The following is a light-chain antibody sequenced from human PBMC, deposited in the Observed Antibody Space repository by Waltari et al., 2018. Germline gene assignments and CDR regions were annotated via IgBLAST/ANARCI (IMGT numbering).Light chain of an antibody. J-gene: IGLJ3*02. Sequence: QSALTQPASVSGSPGQSITISCTGTSSDVGGYNHVSWYQQLPGKTPKLIISEVSNRPSGVSDRFSCSKSGNTASLTISGLQAEDEADYYCTSYTSISTRVFGGGTKLTVL. CDR3: TSYTSISTRV. V-gene: IGLV2-14*01. CDR2: EVS. CDR1: SSDVGGYNH.